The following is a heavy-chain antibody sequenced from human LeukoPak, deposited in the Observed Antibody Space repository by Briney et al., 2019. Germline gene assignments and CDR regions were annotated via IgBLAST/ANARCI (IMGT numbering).Heavy chain of an antibody. V-gene: IGHV3-11*01. CDR1: GFTFSDYY. CDR3: AKAGPLLWFGEGTYYYMDV. CDR2: ISSSGSTI. D-gene: IGHD3-10*01. Sequence: GGSLRLSCAASGFTFSDYYMSWIRQAPGKGLEWVSYISSSGSTIYYADSVKGRFTISRDNSKNTLYLQMNSLRAEDTAVYYCAKAGPLLWFGEGTYYYMDVWGKGTTVTISS. J-gene: IGHJ6*03.